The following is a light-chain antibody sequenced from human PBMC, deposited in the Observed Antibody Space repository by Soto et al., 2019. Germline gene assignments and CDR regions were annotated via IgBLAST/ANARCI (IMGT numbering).Light chain of an antibody. CDR2: DVT. CDR1: SSDVGGYNY. V-gene: IGLV2-8*01. Sequence: QSALTQPLSASGSPGQSVTISCTGTSSDVGGYNYVSWYQQHPGKAPKLIIYDVTKRPSGVPDRFSGSKSGNTASLTVSGLQAEDEADYFCNSYAGSDNYVLFGGGTKLTVL. J-gene: IGLJ3*02. CDR3: NSYAGSDNYVL.